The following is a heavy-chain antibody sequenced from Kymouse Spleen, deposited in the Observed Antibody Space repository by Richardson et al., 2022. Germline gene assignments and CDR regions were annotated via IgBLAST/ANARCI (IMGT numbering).Heavy chain of an antibody. Sequence: QLQLQESGPGLVKPSETLSLTCTVSGGSISSSSYYWGWIRQPPGKGLEWIGSIYYSGSTYYNPSLKSRVTISVDTSKNQFSLKLSSVTAADTAVYYCARYCSSTSCRGYYYGMDVWGQGTTVTVSS. J-gene: IGHJ6*02. D-gene: IGHD2-2*02. V-gene: IGHV4-39*01. CDR2: IYYSGST. CDR1: GGSISSSSYY. CDR3: ARYCSSTSCRGYYYGMDV.